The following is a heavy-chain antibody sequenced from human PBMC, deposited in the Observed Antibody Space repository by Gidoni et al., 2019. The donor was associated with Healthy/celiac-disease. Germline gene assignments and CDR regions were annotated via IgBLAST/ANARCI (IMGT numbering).Heavy chain of an antibody. CDR2: RWYDGSNK. Sequence: QVQLVESGGGVVQPGRSLRLSCAASGFTFSSYGMHWVRQAPGKGLEWVAVRWYDGSNKYYADSVKGRFTISRDNSKNTLYLQMNSLRAEDTAVYYCAREAAIVYGMDVWGQGTTVTVSS. V-gene: IGHV3-33*01. D-gene: IGHD2-2*01. CDR3: AREAAIVYGMDV. CDR1: GFTFSSYG. J-gene: IGHJ6*02.